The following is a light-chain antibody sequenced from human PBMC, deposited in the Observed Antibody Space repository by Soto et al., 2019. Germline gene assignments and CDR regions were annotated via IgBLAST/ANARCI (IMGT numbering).Light chain of an antibody. CDR1: NTDVGGHHY. CDR2: QVT. J-gene: IGLJ2*01. Sequence: QSALTQPASVSGSPGQSISISCTGTNTDVGGHHYVSWYQQHPGKAPKLVIYQVTNRPSGVSDRFSASKSGDTASLTISGLQAEDEAIYYCSSYTGFSTDILFGGGTKLTVL. CDR3: SSYTGFSTDIL. V-gene: IGLV2-14*03.